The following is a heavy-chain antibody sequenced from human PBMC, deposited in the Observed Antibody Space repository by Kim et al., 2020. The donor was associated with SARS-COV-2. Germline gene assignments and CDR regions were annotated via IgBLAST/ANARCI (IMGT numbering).Heavy chain of an antibody. CDR1: GFPFNSYY. CDR3: VRAASDYYFDL. CDR2: INPVGNST. V-gene: IGHV1-46*02. J-gene: IGHJ4*02. Sequence: ASVKVSCKASGFPFNSYYMHWVRQAPGQGLEWMGIINPVGNSTEFGQLFQGRVTVTRDTSATTLYLGLSGLTSEDTAMYYCVRAASDYYFDLWGQGTPVTVSS. D-gene: IGHD3-10*01.